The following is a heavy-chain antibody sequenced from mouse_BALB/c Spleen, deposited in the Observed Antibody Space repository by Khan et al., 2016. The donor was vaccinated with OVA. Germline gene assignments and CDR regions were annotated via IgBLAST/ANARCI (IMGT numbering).Heavy chain of an antibody. Sequence: QVRLQQSGAELMKPGASVKISCKATGYTFSSYWIEWVKQRPGHGLEWIGEILPGSGRNNYNEKFKGKATFTADTSSNTAYMQLSSLTSEDSAVYYCARGNYYGSSSWFGYWGKGTLVTVSA. CDR3: ARGNYYGSSSWFGY. D-gene: IGHD1-1*01. CDR2: ILPGSGRN. J-gene: IGHJ3*01. V-gene: IGHV1-9*01. CDR1: GYTFSSYW.